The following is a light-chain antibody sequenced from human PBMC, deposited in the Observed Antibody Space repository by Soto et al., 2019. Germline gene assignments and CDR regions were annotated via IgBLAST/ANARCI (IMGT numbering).Light chain of an antibody. CDR3: QQRSNWPPIT. V-gene: IGKV3-11*01. J-gene: IGKJ5*01. CDR1: QSVSSY. Sequence: EIVLTQSPGTLCLSPGERATLSCRASQSVSSYLAWYQQKPGQAPRLLIYDASNRATGIPARFSGSGSGTDFTLTISSLEPEDFAVHYCQQRSNWPPITFGQGTRLEIK. CDR2: DAS.